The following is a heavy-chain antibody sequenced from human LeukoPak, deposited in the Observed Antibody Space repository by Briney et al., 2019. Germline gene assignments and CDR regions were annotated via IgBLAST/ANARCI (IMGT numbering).Heavy chain of an antibody. CDR3: ARDDRSGYYDD. CDR1: GYTFISYG. Sequence: ASVKVFCKASGYTFISYGISWMRQAPGQGLEWMGWISAYNGNTNNAQKFQGRVTVTTDISTSTAYMELRSLRSDDTAVYYCARDDRSGYYDDWGQGTLVTVSS. V-gene: IGHV1-18*01. J-gene: IGHJ4*02. CDR2: ISAYNGNT. D-gene: IGHD3-22*01.